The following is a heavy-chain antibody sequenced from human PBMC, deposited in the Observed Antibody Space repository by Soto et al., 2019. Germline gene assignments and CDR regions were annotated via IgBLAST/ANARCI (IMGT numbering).Heavy chain of an antibody. Sequence: QVQLVQSGAEVKRPGSSVKVSCKASGGTFSSYPISWVRQAPGQGLEWMGGTNGNLGTGNYAQTFRGRLTITTDISTTTAYMELSNLNTEDTAVYYCAKRDSHGSFRYFDNWGQGTLVTVSS. CDR2: TNGNLGTG. D-gene: IGHD3-10*01. J-gene: IGHJ4*02. V-gene: IGHV1-69*06. CDR3: AKRDSHGSFRYFDN. CDR1: GGTFSSYP.